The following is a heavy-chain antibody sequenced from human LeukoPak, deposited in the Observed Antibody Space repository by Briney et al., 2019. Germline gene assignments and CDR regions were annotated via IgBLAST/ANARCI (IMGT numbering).Heavy chain of an antibody. CDR2: IRSKSSGGAT. Sequence: GGSLRLSCATSGFTFSNAWMNWVRQAPGKGLEWVGRIRSKSSGGATDYAAPAKGRFSISRDDSRNTLYLQMNSLKTEDTAVYYCGDFYNSGSYYPWGQGTQVTVSS. D-gene: IGHD3-10*01. V-gene: IGHV3-15*07. J-gene: IGHJ5*02. CDR3: GDFYNSGSYYP. CDR1: GFTFSNAW.